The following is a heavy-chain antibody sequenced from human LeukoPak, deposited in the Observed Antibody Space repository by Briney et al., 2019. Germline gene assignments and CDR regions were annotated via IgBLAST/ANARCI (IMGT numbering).Heavy chain of an antibody. J-gene: IGHJ3*02. CDR2: IKSKTEGGTT. CDR1: GFTFSNFW. V-gene: IGHV3-15*01. CDR3: TTPGVPAAFLNAFGI. D-gene: IGHD2-2*01. Sequence: PGGSLRLSCAASGFTFSNFWMSWVRQAPGKGLEWVARIKSKTEGGTTDYAAPVKGTFTISRDDSKNTLYLQMDSLKTDDTAVYYCTTPGVPAAFLNAFGIWGQGTMVTVSS.